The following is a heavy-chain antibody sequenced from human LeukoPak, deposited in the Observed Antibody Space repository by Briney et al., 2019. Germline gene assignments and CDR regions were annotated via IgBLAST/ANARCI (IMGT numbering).Heavy chain of an antibody. Sequence: GASVKVSCKASGYTFTGHYMHWVRQAPGQGLEWMGRIDPKSGDTNYAQKFQGRVTLTRDTSISTAYMELSRLRSDDTAVYYCARDNGVGATTVWFDPWGQGSLVTVSS. CDR2: IDPKSGDT. CDR3: ARDNGVGATTVWFDP. D-gene: IGHD1-26*01. CDR1: GYTFTGHY. J-gene: IGHJ5*02. V-gene: IGHV1-2*06.